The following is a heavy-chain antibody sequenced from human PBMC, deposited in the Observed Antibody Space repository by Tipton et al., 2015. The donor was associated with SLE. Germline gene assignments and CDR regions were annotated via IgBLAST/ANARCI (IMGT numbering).Heavy chain of an antibody. J-gene: IGHJ4*02. D-gene: IGHD1-26*01. Sequence: TLSLTCTVSGGSISGHYWSWIRQPPGKGLEWIGYIHHGGSTNYNPSLQSRVTISRDPSKNQFSLKLSSATAADTAVYYCARDQGGVGDFDYWGQGTLVTVSS. CDR1: GGSISGHY. CDR2: IHHGGST. V-gene: IGHV4-59*11. CDR3: ARDQGGVGDFDY.